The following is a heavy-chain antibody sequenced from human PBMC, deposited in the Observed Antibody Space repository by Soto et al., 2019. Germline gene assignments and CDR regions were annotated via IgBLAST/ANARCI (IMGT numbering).Heavy chain of an antibody. J-gene: IGHJ4*02. V-gene: IGHV2-5*01. CDR2: IYWNDDK. CDR3: AHIEAAASFDY. CDR1: GFSLSTSGVG. D-gene: IGHD2-15*01. Sequence: QITLKESGPTLVKPTQTLTLTCTFSGFSLSTSGVGVGWILQPPGKALEWLALIYWNDDKRYSPSLKSRLTITKDTSKNQVVLTMTNMDPVDTATYYCAHIEAAASFDYWGQGTLVTVSS.